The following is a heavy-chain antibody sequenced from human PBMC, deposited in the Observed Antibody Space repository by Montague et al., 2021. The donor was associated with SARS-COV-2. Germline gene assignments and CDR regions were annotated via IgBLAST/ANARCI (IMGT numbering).Heavy chain of an antibody. CDR2: INPSGGST. J-gene: IGHJ3*02. CDR1: GYTFTSYY. CDR3: ARDLGGSITIFGVVTIGGAFDI. V-gene: IGHV1-46*01. Sequence: SVKVSCKASGYTFTSYYMHWVRQAPGQGLEWMGIINPSGGSTSYAQKFQGRVTMTRDTSTSTVYMELSSLRSEDTAVYYCARDLGGSITIFGVVTIGGAFDIWGQGTMVTVSS. D-gene: IGHD3-3*01.